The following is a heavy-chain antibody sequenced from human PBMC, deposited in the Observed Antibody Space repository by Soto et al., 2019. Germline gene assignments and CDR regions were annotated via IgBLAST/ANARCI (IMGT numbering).Heavy chain of an antibody. D-gene: IGHD6-13*01. Sequence: EVQLVQSGAEVKKPGESLRISCKGSGYSFTSYWISWVRQMPGKGLEWMGRIDLSDFYTNYSPSFQGHVTSSADKSISTAYLQWSNLKASDTAMYYCARLQAAAGDNDLTFDYWGQGTLVTVSS. CDR3: ARLQAAAGDNDLTFDY. V-gene: IGHV5-10-1*01. CDR2: IDLSDFYT. J-gene: IGHJ4*02. CDR1: GYSFTSYW.